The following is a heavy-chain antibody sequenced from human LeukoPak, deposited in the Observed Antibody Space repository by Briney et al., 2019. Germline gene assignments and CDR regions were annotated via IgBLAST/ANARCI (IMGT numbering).Heavy chain of an antibody. CDR2: IYYSGST. D-gene: IGHD3/OR15-3a*01. J-gene: IGHJ4*02. Sequence: SETLPLTCTVSGGSISSYYWSWLRQPPGKGLEWIGYIYYSGSTNYNPSLKSRVTISVDTSKTHFSVKLSSVTAADTAVYYCARQTGSGLFILPGGQGTLVTVSS. CDR1: GGSISSYY. CDR3: ARQTGSGLFILP. V-gene: IGHV4-59*08.